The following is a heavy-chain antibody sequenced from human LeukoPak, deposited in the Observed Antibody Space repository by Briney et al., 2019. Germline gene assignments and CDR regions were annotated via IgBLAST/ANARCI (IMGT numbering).Heavy chain of an antibody. J-gene: IGHJ4*02. CDR3: ARDSSPYYYGSGSHDY. Sequence: GGSLRLSCAASGFTFSSYAMHWVRQAPGKGLEWVAVISYDGSNKYYADSVKGRFTISRDNSKNTLYLQMNSLRAEDTAVYYCARDSSPYYYGSGSHDYWGQGTLATVSS. CDR1: GFTFSSYA. D-gene: IGHD3-10*01. CDR2: ISYDGSNK. V-gene: IGHV3-30*04.